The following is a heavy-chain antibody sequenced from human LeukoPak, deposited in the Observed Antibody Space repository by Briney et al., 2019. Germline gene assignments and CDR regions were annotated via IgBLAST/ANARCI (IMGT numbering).Heavy chain of an antibody. D-gene: IGHD3-3*01. CDR3: VSGGGLRFLEWSY. CDR1: GCTFSSYA. J-gene: IGHJ4*02. V-gene: IGHV1-69*13. CDR2: IIPIFGTA. Sequence: ASVNVSCKASGCTFSSYAISWVRQAPGQGLEWMGGIIPIFGTANYAQKFQGRVTITADESTSTAYMELSSLRSEDTAVYYCVSGGGLRFLEWSYWGQGTLVTVSS.